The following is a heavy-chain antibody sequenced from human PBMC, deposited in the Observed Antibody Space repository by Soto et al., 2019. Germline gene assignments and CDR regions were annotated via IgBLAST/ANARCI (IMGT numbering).Heavy chain of an antibody. V-gene: IGHV4-59*01. Sequence: SETLSLTCTVSGGSISSYYWSWTRQPPGKGQEWIGYIYYSGSTNYNPSLKSRVTISVDTSKNQFSLKLSSVTAADTAVYYCARAQYYYDSSGYYQLWFDPWGQGTLVTVSS. CDR3: ARAQYYYDSSGYYQLWFDP. CDR2: IYYSGST. CDR1: GGSISSYY. J-gene: IGHJ5*02. D-gene: IGHD3-22*01.